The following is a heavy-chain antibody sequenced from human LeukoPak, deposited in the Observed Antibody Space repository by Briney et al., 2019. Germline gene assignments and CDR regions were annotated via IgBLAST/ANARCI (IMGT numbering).Heavy chain of an antibody. J-gene: IGHJ3*02. Sequence: PGGSLRLSCAASGFTFSSYAMSWVRQAPGKGLEWVTFIRYDGSNKFYADSVKGRFAISRDNSKNTLYLQMNSLRPEDTSVYYCAKDRSSPWNTFHKWGQGTMVTVS. CDR1: GFTFSSYA. V-gene: IGHV3-30*02. CDR3: AKDRSSPWNTFHK. D-gene: IGHD1-1*01. CDR2: IRYDGSNK.